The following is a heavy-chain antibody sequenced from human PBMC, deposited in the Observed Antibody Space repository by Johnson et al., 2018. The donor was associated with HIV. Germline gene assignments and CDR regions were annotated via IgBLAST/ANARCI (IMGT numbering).Heavy chain of an antibody. CDR1: GFTFSSYG. CDR3: ARDHSSSWYRGFGGAFDV. V-gene: IGHV3-33*08. J-gene: IGHJ3*01. D-gene: IGHD6-13*01. CDR2: IRYDGSDK. Sequence: VQLVESGGGVVQPGRSLRLSCAASGFTFSSYGMHWVRQAPGKGLEWVAFIRYDGSDKHYADSVKGRFTISRDNAKNSLYLQMNSLIAEDTAVYYCARDHSSSWYRGFGGAFDVWGQGTMVTVSS.